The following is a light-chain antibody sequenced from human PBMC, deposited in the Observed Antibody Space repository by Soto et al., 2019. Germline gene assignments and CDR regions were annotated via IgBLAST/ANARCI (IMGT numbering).Light chain of an antibody. CDR1: QSVSSSY. CDR2: GAS. Sequence: EIVLTQSPGTLSLSPGERATLSCRASQSVSSSYLAWYQQKPGQAPRLLIYGASTRATGIPARFSGSGSGTEFTLTISSLQSEDFAVYYCQQYGSSPFGQGTRLEIK. J-gene: IGKJ5*01. CDR3: QQYGSSP. V-gene: IGKV3-20*01.